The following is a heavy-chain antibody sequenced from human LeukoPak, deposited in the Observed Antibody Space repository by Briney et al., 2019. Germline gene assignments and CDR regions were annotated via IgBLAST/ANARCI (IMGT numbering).Heavy chain of an antibody. J-gene: IGHJ5*02. CDR2: INGDGSST. D-gene: IGHD5-18*01. V-gene: IGHV3-74*01. Sequence: PGGSLRLSCAASGFAFNTYWMHWVRQAPGTGLVWVSRINGDGSSTSYADFVKGRFTISRDSAKNTLYLQMNSLRAEETAIYYCARDKGYSIDQWGQGTLVTASS. CDR3: ARDKGYSIDQ. CDR1: GFAFNTYW.